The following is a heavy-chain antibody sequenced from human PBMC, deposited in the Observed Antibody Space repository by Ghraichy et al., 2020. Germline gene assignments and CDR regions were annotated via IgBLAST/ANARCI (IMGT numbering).Heavy chain of an antibody. D-gene: IGHD5-24*01. Sequence: SQTLSLTCTVSGGSISSYYWSWIRQPPGKGLEWIGYIYYSGSTNYNPSLKSRVTISVDTSKNQFSLKLSSVTAADTAVYYCASSVEMATIFDYWGQGTLVTVSS. CDR3: ASSVEMATIFDY. J-gene: IGHJ4*02. CDR1: GGSISSYY. V-gene: IGHV4-59*08. CDR2: IYYSGST.